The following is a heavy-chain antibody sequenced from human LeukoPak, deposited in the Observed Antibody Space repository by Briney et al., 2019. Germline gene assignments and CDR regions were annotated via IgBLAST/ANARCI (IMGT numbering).Heavy chain of an antibody. CDR3: AKDIRFLEWEGYYGMDV. CDR2: ISWNSGSI. D-gene: IGHD3-3*01. Sequence: GRSLRLSCAASGFTFDDYAMHWVRQAPGKGLEWVSGISWNSGSIGYADSVKDRFTISRDNAKNSLYLQMNSLRAEDTALYYCAKDIRFLEWEGYYGMDVWGQGTTVTVSS. CDR1: GFTFDDYA. V-gene: IGHV3-9*01. J-gene: IGHJ6*02.